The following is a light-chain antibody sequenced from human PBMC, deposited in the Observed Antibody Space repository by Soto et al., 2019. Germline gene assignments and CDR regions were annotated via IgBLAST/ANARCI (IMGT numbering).Light chain of an antibody. CDR1: SSDVGNYKF. J-gene: IGLJ1*01. CDR3: CSSAHNDPHDHV. CDR2: EGD. Sequence: QSVLTQPASVSGSPGQSITISCTGISSDVGNYKFVSWYQHHPGKAPKLMIYEGDKRPSGVSDRFSASKSGITASLTISVLQADDEADNYCCSSAHNDPHDHVFGTRTKDTDL. V-gene: IGLV2-23*01.